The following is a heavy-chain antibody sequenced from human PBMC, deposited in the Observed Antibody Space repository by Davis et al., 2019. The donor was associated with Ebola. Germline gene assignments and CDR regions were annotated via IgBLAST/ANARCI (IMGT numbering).Heavy chain of an antibody. D-gene: IGHD5-18*01. Sequence: AASVKVSCKAPGYTFTSYAMHWVRQAPGQRLEWMGWINAGNGNTIYSQKFQGRVTITRDTSASTAYMELSSLRSEDTAVYYCARELVSEKYSYGYYYYYGMDVWGQGTTVTVSS. CDR1: GYTFTSYA. CDR3: ARELVSEKYSYGYYYYYGMDV. CDR2: INAGNGNT. V-gene: IGHV1-3*01. J-gene: IGHJ6*02.